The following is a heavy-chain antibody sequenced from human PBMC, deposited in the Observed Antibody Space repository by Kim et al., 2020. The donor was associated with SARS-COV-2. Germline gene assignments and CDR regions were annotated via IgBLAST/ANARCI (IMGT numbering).Heavy chain of an antibody. CDR3: ARDRRGFNPYYGIDV. Sequence: ADSVKGRFTISRDTSKSTLYLQMNSLRAEDTAVYYCARDRRGFNPYYGIDVWGQGTTVIVSS. V-gene: IGHV3-23*01. J-gene: IGHJ6*02. D-gene: IGHD3-10*01.